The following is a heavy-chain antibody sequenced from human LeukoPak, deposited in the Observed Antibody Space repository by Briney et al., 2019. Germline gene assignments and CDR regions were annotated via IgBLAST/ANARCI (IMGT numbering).Heavy chain of an antibody. CDR2: IYTSGST. J-gene: IGHJ3*02. Sequence: SETLSLTCTVSGGSSSSYYWSWIRQPAGKGLEWIGRIYTSGSTNYNPSLKSRVTMSVDTSKNQFSLKLSSVTAADTAVYYCARASPMAREDAFDIWGQGTMVTVSS. CDR3: ARASPMAREDAFDI. CDR1: GGSSSSYY. V-gene: IGHV4-4*07. D-gene: IGHD2-8*01.